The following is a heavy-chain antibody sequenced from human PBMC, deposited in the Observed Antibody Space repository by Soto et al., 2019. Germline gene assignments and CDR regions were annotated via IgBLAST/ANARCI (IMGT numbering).Heavy chain of an antibody. CDR3: AREPQDGSGSYFAE. J-gene: IGHJ4*02. Sequence: AVKVSCKSSGGTLSTYAISWVRQAPGQGLEWMGGIIPIFGTANYAQMFQGRVTITADKSTSTAYMELSSLTSADTAVYYCAREPQDGSGSYFAEWGQGTLVTLHS. CDR2: IIPIFGTA. V-gene: IGHV1-69*06. D-gene: IGHD3-10*01. CDR1: GGTLSTYA.